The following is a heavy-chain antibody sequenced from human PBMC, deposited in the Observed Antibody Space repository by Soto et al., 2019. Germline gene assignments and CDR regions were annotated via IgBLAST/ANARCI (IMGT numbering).Heavy chain of an antibody. CDR2: ISGRGDDT. CDR1: GFTFSSSA. CDR3: ARAQPTYSSSYFDY. V-gene: IGHV3-23*01. Sequence: EVQLLESGGDLVQPGGSLRLSCAASGFTFSSSAMSWVRQAPGKGLEWVSTISGRGDDTYYTDSVKGRFTISRDNSKNTLYVHMNSLRAEDTAVYYCARAQPTYSSSYFDYWGQGTLVTVSS. D-gene: IGHD3-22*01. J-gene: IGHJ4*02.